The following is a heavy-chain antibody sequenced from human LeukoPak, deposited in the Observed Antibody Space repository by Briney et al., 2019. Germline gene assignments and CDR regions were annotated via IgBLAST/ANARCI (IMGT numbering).Heavy chain of an antibody. J-gene: IGHJ4*02. CDR1: GGSFSGYY. Sequence: PSETLSLTCAVYGGSFSGYYWSWIRQPPGKGLEWIGEINHSGSTNYNPSLKSRVTISVDTSKNQFSLKLSSVTPEDTAVYYCARAPEDYYDSSGYYHFDYWGQGTLVTVSS. CDR3: ARAPEDYYDSSGYYHFDY. CDR2: INHSGST. V-gene: IGHV4-34*01. D-gene: IGHD3-22*01.